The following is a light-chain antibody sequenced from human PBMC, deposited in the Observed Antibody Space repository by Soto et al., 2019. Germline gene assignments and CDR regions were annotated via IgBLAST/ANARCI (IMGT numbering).Light chain of an antibody. V-gene: IGLV2-14*01. CDR3: STYTSSSTRLYV. J-gene: IGLJ1*01. CDR2: EVS. Sequence: QSALTQPASVSGSPGQSITISCTGTSSDIGAYTYVSWYQQHPGKAPKLMIYEVSNRPSGVSNRFSGSKSGNTASLTISGLQAEDEADYYCSTYTSSSTRLYVFGTGTKLTVL. CDR1: SSDIGAYTY.